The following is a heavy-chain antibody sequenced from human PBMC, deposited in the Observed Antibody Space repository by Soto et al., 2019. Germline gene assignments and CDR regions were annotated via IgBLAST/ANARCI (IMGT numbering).Heavy chain of an antibody. J-gene: IGHJ4*02. CDR3: AGGGGGFLEWSLYYFDY. Sequence: GASVKVSCKASGYTFTSYDINWVRQATGQGLEWMGWMNPNSGNTGYAQKFQGRVTMTRNTSISTAYMELSSLRSEDTAVYYCAGGGGGFLEWSLYYFDYWGQGTLVTVSS. CDR1: GYTFTSYD. V-gene: IGHV1-8*01. D-gene: IGHD3-3*01. CDR2: MNPNSGNT.